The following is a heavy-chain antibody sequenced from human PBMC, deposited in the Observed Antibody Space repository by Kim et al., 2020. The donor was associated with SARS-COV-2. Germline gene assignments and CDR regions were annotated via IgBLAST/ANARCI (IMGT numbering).Heavy chain of an antibody. CDR1: GFTFSSFW. J-gene: IGHJ4*02. V-gene: IGHV3-7*03. D-gene: IGHD6-19*01. Sequence: GGSLRLSCAASGFTFSSFWMSWVRQAPGKGLEWVANIKQDGSEKYYVDSVKGRFSISRDNAKNSLYLQMNSLRAEDTAMYYCAGTTMGSGWPNLFDYWGQGTLVTVSS. CDR2: IKQDGSEK. CDR3: AGTTMGSGWPNLFDY.